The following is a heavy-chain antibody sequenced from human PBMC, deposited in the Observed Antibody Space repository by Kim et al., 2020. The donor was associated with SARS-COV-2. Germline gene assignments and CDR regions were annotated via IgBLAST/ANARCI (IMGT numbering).Heavy chain of an antibody. CDR1: GFTFSSYG. V-gene: IGHV3-30*18. CDR3: AKGIWHTRTTGAGSSYGMDV. Sequence: GGSLRLSCAASGFTFSSYGMHWVRQAPGKGLEWVAVISYDGSNTYYADSVKGRFTISRDNSKNTLYLQMNSLRAEDTAVYYCAKGIWHTRTTGAGSSYGMDVWGQGTTVTVSS. CDR2: ISYDGSNT. D-gene: IGHD2-8*02. J-gene: IGHJ6*02.